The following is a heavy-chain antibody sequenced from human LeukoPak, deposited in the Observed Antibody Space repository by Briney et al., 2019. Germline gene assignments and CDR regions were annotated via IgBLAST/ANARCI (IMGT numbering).Heavy chain of an antibody. CDR3: ARDMRYRDYAFQH. CDR1: GGSINSYY. D-gene: IGHD4-17*01. Sequence: PSETLSLTCTVSGGSINSYYCSWLRQPAEKGLEWIGRIYTSGSTNYNPSLKSRVTMSVDTSKNQCSLKLSSVTAADTAVYYCARDMRYRDYAFQHWGQGTLVTVSS. V-gene: IGHV4-4*07. CDR2: IYTSGST. J-gene: IGHJ1*01.